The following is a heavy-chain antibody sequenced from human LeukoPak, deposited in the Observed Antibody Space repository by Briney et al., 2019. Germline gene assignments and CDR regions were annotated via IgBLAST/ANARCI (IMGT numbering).Heavy chain of an antibody. Sequence: GGSLRLSCAASGFTFSSYAIQWVRQAPGKGLEWVAFISYDGSNKYYADSVKGRFTISRDNSKNTLYLQMNSLRAEDTAVYYCARDSGVRYGDYRYVYYYGMDVWGQGTTVTVSS. CDR3: ARDSGVRYGDYRYVYYYGMDV. D-gene: IGHD4-17*01. J-gene: IGHJ6*02. CDR1: GFTFSSYA. CDR2: ISYDGSNK. V-gene: IGHV3-30-3*01.